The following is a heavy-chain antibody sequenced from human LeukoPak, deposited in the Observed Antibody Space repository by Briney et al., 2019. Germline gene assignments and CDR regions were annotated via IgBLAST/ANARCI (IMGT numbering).Heavy chain of an antibody. CDR1: GFTFSSYT. V-gene: IGHV3-21*01. D-gene: IGHD3-16*02. CDR2: ITSSSTYI. CDR3: ARDRNYDYIWGSYRPDYFDY. J-gene: IGHJ4*02. Sequence: GGSLRLSCAASGFTFSSYTMNWVRQAPGKGLEWVSSITSSSTYIYYADSVKGRFTISRDNAKNSLYLQMNSLRAEGTAVYYCARDRNYDYIWGSYRPDYFDYWGQGTLVTVSS.